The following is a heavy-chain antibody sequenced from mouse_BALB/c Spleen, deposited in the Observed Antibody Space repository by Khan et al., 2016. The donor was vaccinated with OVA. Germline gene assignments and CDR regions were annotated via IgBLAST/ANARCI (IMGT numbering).Heavy chain of an antibody. J-gene: IGHJ2*01. V-gene: IGHV3-2*02. CDR1: GYSITSDYA. D-gene: IGHD1-1*01. Sequence: EVQLQESGPGLVKPSQSLSLTCTVTGYSITSDYAWNWIRQFPGNKLEWMGYISYSGYTSYNPSLKSRISLTRDTSKNPFFLQLNSVTTEDTATYFCARGYGYVEYWGQGTTLTVSS. CDR2: ISYSGYT. CDR3: ARGYGYVEY.